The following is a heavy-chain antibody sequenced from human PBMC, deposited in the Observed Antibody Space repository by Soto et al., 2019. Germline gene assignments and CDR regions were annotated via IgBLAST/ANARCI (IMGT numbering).Heavy chain of an antibody. Sequence: GASLKVSCKASGYTFTEYKLHWVRQAPGQGPEWMGSINPRNGDTDFAQKFQPRVTMTRDTSITTAYMEVFRLTSHDTAVYYCARHRFTSGSDYFDSWGQGTLVTVSS. CDR3: ARHRFTSGSDYFDS. CDR1: GYTFTEYK. V-gene: IGHV1-2*02. CDR2: INPRNGDT. D-gene: IGHD3-16*02. J-gene: IGHJ4*02.